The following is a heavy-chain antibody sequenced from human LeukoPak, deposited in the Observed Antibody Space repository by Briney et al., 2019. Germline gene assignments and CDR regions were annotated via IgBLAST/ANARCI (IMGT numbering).Heavy chain of an antibody. CDR2: TYYRSTWYN. J-gene: IGHJ5*02. CDR1: GDIASSNSVT. Sequence: NRSQTLSLTCAISGDIASSNSVTWNWIRQSPSRGLEWLGRTYYRSTWYNDYAVSVRGRITVNPDTSKNQFSLHLNSVTPEDTAVYYCARRLTQYDCFDPWGQGILVTVSS. CDR3: ARRLTQYDCFDP. V-gene: IGHV6-1*01. D-gene: IGHD2-2*01.